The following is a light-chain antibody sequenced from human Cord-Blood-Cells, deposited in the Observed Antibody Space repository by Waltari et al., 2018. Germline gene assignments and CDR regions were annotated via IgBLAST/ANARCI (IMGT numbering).Light chain of an antibody. CDR1: SSNIGAGYD. CDR3: QSNDSSLSGF. CDR2: GNS. J-gene: IGLJ1*01. V-gene: IGLV1-40*01. Sequence: QSVLTQPPSVSGAPGPRVTISCTGSSSNIGAGYDVPWYQQLPGTAPKLLIYGNSNRPSGVPDRFSGSKSGTSASLAITGLQAEDEADYYCQSNDSSLSGFFGTGTKVTVL.